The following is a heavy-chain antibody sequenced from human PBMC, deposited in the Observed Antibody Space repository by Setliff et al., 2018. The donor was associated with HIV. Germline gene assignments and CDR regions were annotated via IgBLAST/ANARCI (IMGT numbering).Heavy chain of an antibody. CDR1: GFSFSSYS. CDR3: VRDKDWAFDY. J-gene: IGHJ4*02. CDR2: IFSGSDTA. V-gene: IGHV3-48*01. Sequence: GGSLRLSCVASGFSFSSYSMNWVRQTPGKGLEWLSYIFSGSDTADYADSVRGRFTISRDNAKNSLYLQMNSPRAEDTAVYYCVRDKDWAFDYWGQGTLVTVSS. D-gene: IGHD3-9*01.